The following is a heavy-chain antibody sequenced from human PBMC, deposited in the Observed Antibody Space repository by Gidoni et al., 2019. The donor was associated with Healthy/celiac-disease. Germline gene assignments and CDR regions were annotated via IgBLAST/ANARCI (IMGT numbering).Heavy chain of an antibody. Sequence: QVQLVESGGGVVQPGRSLILSRAASGFTVSSYGMHWVRQAPGKGLEWLAVISYDGSNKYYADSVKGRFTSSRDNSKNTLYLQMNSLRAEDTAVYYCAKDQTKYYYGSGTGGFDYWGQGTLVTVSS. CDR1: GFTVSSYG. V-gene: IGHV3-30*18. J-gene: IGHJ4*02. D-gene: IGHD3-10*01. CDR2: ISYDGSNK. CDR3: AKDQTKYYYGSGTGGFDY.